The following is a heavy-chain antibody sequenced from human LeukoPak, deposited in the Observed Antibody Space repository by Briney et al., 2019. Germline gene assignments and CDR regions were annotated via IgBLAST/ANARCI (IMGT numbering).Heavy chain of an antibody. J-gene: IGHJ4*02. CDR2: INHSGST. D-gene: IGHD2-2*01. CDR1: GGSFSGYY. V-gene: IGHV4-34*01. CDR3: ARGVFGAGYCSSTSCSFDY. Sequence: PSETLSLTCAVSGGSFSGYYWSWIRQPPGKGLEWIGEINHSGSTNYNPSLKSRVTISVDTSKNQFCLKLSSVTAADTAVYYCARGVFGAGYCSSTSCSFDYWGQGTLVTVSS.